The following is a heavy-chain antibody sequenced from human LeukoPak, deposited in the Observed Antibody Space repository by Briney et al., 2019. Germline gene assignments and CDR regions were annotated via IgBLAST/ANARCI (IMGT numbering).Heavy chain of an antibody. Sequence: GGSLRLSCAASGFTFSSYAMSWVRQAPGKGLEWVSAISVSADSTCYADSVKGRFTISRDNSRNTLYLQMNSLRADDTAVYYCAKDREYTGSYYLYFDYWGQGTLVTVSS. J-gene: IGHJ4*02. V-gene: IGHV3-23*01. CDR2: ISVSADST. D-gene: IGHD1-26*01. CDR3: AKDREYTGSYYLYFDY. CDR1: GFTFSSYA.